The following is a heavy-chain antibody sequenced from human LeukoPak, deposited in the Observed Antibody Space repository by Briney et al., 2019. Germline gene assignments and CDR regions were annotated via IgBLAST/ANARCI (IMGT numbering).Heavy chain of an antibody. J-gene: IGHJ4*02. CDR2: MNPNSGNT. Sequence: ASVKVSCKASGYTFTSYDINWARQATGQGLEWMGWMNPNSGNTGYAQKFQGRVTMTRNTSISTSYMELSSLRSEDTAVYYCARGEPMDIVATTYFDYWGQGTLVTVSS. CDR3: ARGEPMDIVATTYFDY. CDR1: GYTFTSYD. D-gene: IGHD5-12*01. V-gene: IGHV1-8*01.